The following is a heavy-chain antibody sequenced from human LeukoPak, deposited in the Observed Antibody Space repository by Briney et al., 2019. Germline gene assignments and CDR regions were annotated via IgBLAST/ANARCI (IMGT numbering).Heavy chain of an antibody. Sequence: PGGSLRLSCAASGFTVSSNYMSWVRQAPGKGLEWVSVIYSGGSTYYSDSVKGRFTISRDNSKNTLYLQMNSLRAEDTAVYYCASSPSNYYYDSSGYPIDYWGQGTLVTVSS. CDR3: ASSPSNYYYDSSGYPIDY. D-gene: IGHD3-22*01. CDR1: GFTVSSNY. V-gene: IGHV3-66*01. J-gene: IGHJ4*02. CDR2: IYSGGST.